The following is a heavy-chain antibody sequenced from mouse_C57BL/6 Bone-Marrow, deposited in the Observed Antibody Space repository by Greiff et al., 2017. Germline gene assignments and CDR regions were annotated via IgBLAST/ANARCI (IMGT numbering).Heavy chain of an antibody. D-gene: IGHD1-1*01. J-gene: IGHJ3*01. Sequence: VQLQQSGAELVKPGASVKLSCTASGFNIKDYYMHWVKQRTEQGLEWIGRIVPEDGENKYAPKFQGKATITADTSSSTAYRQNSSLTSEDTAVYYWAREGGYYGAYWRQGTLVTDSA. CDR2: IVPEDGEN. V-gene: IGHV14-2*01. CDR1: GFNIKDYY. CDR3: AREGGYYGAY.